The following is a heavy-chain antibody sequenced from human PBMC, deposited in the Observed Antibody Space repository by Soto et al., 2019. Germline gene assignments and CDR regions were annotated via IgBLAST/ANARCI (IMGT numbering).Heavy chain of an antibody. D-gene: IGHD3-22*01. V-gene: IGHV1-69*13. J-gene: IGHJ5*02. CDR1: GWTFSSYA. CDR3: ARATPDSSGYYYYWFEP. CDR2: IIPIFGTA. Sequence: SVKVSCKACGWTFSSYAISWVGQAGGQGLEWMGGIIPIFGTANYAQKFQGRVTITADESTSTAYMELSSLGSEDTAVYYCARATPDSSGYYYYWFEPLGQGTLVTVSS.